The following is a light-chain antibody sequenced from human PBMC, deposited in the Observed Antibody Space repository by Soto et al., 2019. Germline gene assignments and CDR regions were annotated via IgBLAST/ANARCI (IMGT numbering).Light chain of an antibody. CDR3: SSYTTSNTRQIV. CDR2: DVS. CDR1: SSDVGGYNY. J-gene: IGLJ1*01. Sequence: QSVLTQPASVSGSPGQSITISCTGTSSDVGGYNYVSWYQHHPGKAPKLMIYDVSNRPSGVSNRFSGSKSGNTASLTISGLQPGDEADYYCSSYTTSNTRQIVFGTGTKATVL. V-gene: IGLV2-14*03.